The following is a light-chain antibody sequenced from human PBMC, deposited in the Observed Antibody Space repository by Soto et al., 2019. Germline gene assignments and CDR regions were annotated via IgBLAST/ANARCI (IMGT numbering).Light chain of an antibody. CDR1: QGISNY. J-gene: IGKJ1*01. CDR3: QKYNSAQWT. V-gene: IGKV1-27*01. CDR2: AAS. Sequence: DIQMTQSPSSLSASVGDRVTITCRASQGISNYLAWYQQKPGKVPKLLIYAASTLQSGVPSRFSGSGSGTGFTLTISSLQPEDVATYYCQKYNSAQWTFGQGTKVEIK.